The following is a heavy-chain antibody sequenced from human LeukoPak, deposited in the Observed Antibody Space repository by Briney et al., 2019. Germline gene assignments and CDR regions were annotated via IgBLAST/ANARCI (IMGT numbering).Heavy chain of an antibody. CDR1: GGSFSGYY. V-gene: IGHV4-34*01. CDR3: ARGRVNYGDYSEYFQH. Sequence: SETLSLTCAVYGGSFSGYYWSWIRQPPGKGLEWIGEINHSGSTNYNPSLKSRVTISVDTSKNQFSLKLSSVTAADTAVYYCARGRVNYGDYSEYFQHWGQGTLVTVSS. D-gene: IGHD4-17*01. J-gene: IGHJ1*01. CDR2: INHSGST.